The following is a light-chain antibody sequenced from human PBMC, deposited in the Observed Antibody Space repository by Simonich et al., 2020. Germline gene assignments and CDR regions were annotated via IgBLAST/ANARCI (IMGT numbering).Light chain of an antibody. CDR1: SSNIGAGYD. Sequence: QSVLTQPPSVSGAPGQRVTISCTGSSSNIGAGYDVHGYQQLPGTAPKLLSYGNSNRPSGVPDRFSGSKAGTSASLAITGLQAEDEADYYCQSYDSSHVVFGGGTKLTVL. V-gene: IGLV1-40*01. J-gene: IGLJ2*01. CDR2: GNS. CDR3: QSYDSSHVV.